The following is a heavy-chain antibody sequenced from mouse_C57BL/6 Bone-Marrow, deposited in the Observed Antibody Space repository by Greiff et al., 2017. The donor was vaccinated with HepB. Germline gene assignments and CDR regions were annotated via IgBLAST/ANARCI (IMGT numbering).Heavy chain of an antibody. V-gene: IGHV14-4*01. Sequence: VQLQQSGAELVRPGASVKLSCTASGFNIKDDYMHWVKQRPEQGLEWIGWIDPENGDTEYASKFQGKATITADTSSNTAYLQLRSLTSEDTGVYYCATGGYDGAWFAYWGQGTLVTVSA. J-gene: IGHJ3*01. D-gene: IGHD2-2*01. CDR3: ATGGYDGAWFAY. CDR1: GFNIKDDY. CDR2: IDPENGDT.